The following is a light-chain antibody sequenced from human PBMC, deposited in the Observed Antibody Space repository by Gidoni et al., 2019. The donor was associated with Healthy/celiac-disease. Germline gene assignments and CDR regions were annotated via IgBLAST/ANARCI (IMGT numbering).Light chain of an antibody. Sequence: QAGLTQPPSVSKGLRQTATLTCTGNSNNVGYQGVAWLQQHQGHPPKLLSYRNNNRPPGISERFSASRSGNTASLTITGLQPEDEADYYCSAWDNNLSAVVFGGGTKLTVL. CDR2: RNN. V-gene: IGLV10-54*04. CDR1: SNNVGYQG. J-gene: IGLJ2*01. CDR3: SAWDNNLSAVV.